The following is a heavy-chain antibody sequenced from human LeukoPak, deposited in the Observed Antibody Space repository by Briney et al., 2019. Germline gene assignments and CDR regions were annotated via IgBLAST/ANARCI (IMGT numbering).Heavy chain of an antibody. V-gene: IGHV4-61*10. J-gene: IGHJ4*02. CDR2: IYYSGST. CDR1: GGSISSGSYY. D-gene: IGHD1-1*01. Sequence: PSETLSLTCTVSGGSISSGSYYWSWIRQPAGKGLEWIGFIYYSGSTNYNPSLKSRVTISVDTSKNQFSLKLSSVTAADTAVYYCARDRTGTTGTFFDYWGQGTLVTVSS. CDR3: ARDRTGTTGTFFDY.